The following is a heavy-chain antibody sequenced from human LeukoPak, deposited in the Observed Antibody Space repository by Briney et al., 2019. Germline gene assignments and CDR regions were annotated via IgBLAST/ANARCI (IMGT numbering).Heavy chain of an antibody. CDR3: ARGGIVATEMTGDY. CDR1: VYTFTSYG. CDR2: ISVYNGNT. Sequence: GASVKVSCKASVYTFTSYGISWVRQAPGQGLEWMGWISVYNGNTNYAQKFQDRVTVTTDTSTSIAYMELRSLRFDDTAVYYCARGGIVATEMTGDYWGQGTLVIVSS. V-gene: IGHV1-18*01. D-gene: IGHD5-12*01. J-gene: IGHJ4*02.